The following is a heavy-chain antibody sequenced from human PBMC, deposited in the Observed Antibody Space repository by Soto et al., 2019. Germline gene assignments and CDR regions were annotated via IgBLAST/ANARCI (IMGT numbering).Heavy chain of an antibody. D-gene: IGHD3-3*01. CDR3: AREHLTTYYDFWSGYYCNWFDP. Sequence: SETLSLTCAVYGWSFSGYYWSWIRQPPGKGLEWIGEINHSGSTNYNPSLKSRVTISVDTSKNQFSLKLSSVTAADTAVYYCAREHLTTYYDFWSGYYCNWFDPWGQGTLVTVSS. CDR1: GWSFSGYY. CDR2: INHSGST. V-gene: IGHV4-34*01. J-gene: IGHJ5*02.